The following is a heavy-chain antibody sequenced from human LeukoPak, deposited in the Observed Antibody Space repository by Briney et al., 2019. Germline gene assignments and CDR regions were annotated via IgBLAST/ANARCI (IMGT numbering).Heavy chain of an antibody. V-gene: IGHV3-30*03. J-gene: IGHJ4*02. CDR1: GFTFSSYG. CDR3: ATDPYIAVAGA. D-gene: IGHD6-19*01. CDR2: ISYDGSNK. Sequence: GGSLRLSCAASGFTFSSYGMHWVRQAPGKGLEWVAVISYDGSNKYYADSVKGRFTISRDNSKNTLYLQMNSLRAEDTAVYYCATDPYIAVAGAWGQGTLVTVSS.